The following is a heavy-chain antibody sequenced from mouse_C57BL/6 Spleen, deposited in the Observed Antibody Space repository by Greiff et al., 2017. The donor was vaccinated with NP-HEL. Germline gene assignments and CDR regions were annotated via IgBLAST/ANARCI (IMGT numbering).Heavy chain of an antibody. CDR3: ARQDYTWYFDV. V-gene: IGHV5-17*01. D-gene: IGHD2-4*01. J-gene: IGHJ1*03. Sequence: EVMLVESGGGLVKPGGSLKLSCAASGFTFSDYGMHWVRQAPEKGLEWVAYISSGSSTIYYADTVKGRFTFSRDNAKNTLFLQMTSLRSEDTAMYYCARQDYTWYFDVWGTGTTVTVSS. CDR1: GFTFSDYG. CDR2: ISSGSSTI.